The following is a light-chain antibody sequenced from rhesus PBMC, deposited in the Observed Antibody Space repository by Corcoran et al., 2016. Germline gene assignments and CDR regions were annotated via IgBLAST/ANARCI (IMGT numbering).Light chain of an antibody. Sequence: DIQMTQSPSSLSASVGDTVTITCRASQSISSWLDWYQKKPGKALKLLSYKASSLQSGVPSRFSGSGSGTDFTLTISSLQPEDFATYYCLQYSSSPLTFGGGTKVEIK. J-gene: IGKJ4*01. CDR2: KAS. CDR3: LQYSSSPLT. CDR1: QSISSW. V-gene: IGKV1-22*01.